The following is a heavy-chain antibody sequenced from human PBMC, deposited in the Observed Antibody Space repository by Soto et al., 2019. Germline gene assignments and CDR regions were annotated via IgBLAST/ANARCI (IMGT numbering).Heavy chain of an antibody. CDR3: AKEMESYYYYGMDV. CDR2: ISYDGSNK. CDR1: GFTFSSYG. Sequence: QVQLVESGGGVVQPGRSLRLSCAASGFTFSSYGMHWVRQAPGKGLEWVAVISYDGSNKYYADSVKGRFTISRDNSKNPLYLQMNSLRAEDTAVYYCAKEMESYYYYGMDVWGQGTTVTVCS. V-gene: IGHV3-30*18. J-gene: IGHJ6*02. D-gene: IGHD3-3*01.